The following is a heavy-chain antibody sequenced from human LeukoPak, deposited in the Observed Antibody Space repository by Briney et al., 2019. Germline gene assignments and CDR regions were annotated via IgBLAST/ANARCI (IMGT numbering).Heavy chain of an antibody. J-gene: IGHJ5*01. V-gene: IGHV4-59*01. D-gene: IGHD1-1*01. CDR2: IYYSGSA. CDR3: ARDRTGNNWFDP. Sequence: KPSETLSLTCTVSGGSISSYYWSWIRQPPGKGLEWIGYIYYSGSANYNPSLSNRVTISVDTSKNQFSLRLSSVTAADTAVYYCARDRTGNNWFDPWGQGTLVTVSS. CDR1: GGSISSYY.